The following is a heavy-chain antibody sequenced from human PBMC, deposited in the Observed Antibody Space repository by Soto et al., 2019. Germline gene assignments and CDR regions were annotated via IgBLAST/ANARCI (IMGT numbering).Heavy chain of an antibody. CDR1: GGSISSYY. J-gene: IGHJ6*02. D-gene: IGHD3-10*01. CDR3: ARQGFGPLHGLVDV. Sequence: QVQLQESGPGLVKPSETLSLSCTVSGGSISSYYWSWFRQSPGKRMEWIGYVHHSWASSYNPSLQGRCAISRDTSKSQFSLKVTSVTATDTAVYYCARQGFGPLHGLVDVWGQGTTVTVSS. V-gene: IGHV4-59*08. CDR2: VHHSWAS.